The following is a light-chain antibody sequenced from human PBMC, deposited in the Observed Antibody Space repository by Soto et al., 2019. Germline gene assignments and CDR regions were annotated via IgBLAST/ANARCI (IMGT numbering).Light chain of an antibody. Sequence: QSVLTQPPSVSGAPGQRVTISCTGSSSNIGAGYDVHWYQQLPGTAPKLLIYGNSNRPSGVPDRFSGSKSGTSASLAITGLQAEKEADYYCQSYDIGLSGAVVCGGGTKLTVL. J-gene: IGLJ2*01. CDR2: GNS. CDR3: QSYDIGLSGAVV. V-gene: IGLV1-40*01. CDR1: SSNIGAGYD.